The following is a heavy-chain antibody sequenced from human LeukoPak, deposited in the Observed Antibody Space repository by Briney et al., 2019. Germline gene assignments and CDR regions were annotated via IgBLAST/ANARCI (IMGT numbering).Heavy chain of an antibody. V-gene: IGHV4-59*01. CDR3: AGLPTRDSSGDYSPYIDS. J-gene: IGHJ4*02. CDR1: GGTIGSYY. CDR2: IYYSGST. D-gene: IGHD3-22*01. Sequence: WEALSLTCAVSGGTIGSYYWSWIRQPPGKGLEWMGYIYYSGSTNYNPSLKSRVTISQDTTKNQFSLQLSSVTAADTAVYYCAGLPTRDSSGDYSPYIDSWGQGTLVTVSS.